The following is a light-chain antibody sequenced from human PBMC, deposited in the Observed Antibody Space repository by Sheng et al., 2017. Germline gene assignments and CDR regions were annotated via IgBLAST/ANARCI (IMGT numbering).Light chain of an antibody. CDR2: VAS. CDR1: QGINNY. J-gene: IGKJ1*01. V-gene: IGKV1-17*03. CDR3: LQHNSYPPT. Sequence: DTQMTQSPSAMSASVGDRVTITCRASQGINNYLAWFQQKPGKAPKRLIYVASSLQSGVPSRFSGSVSGTEFTLTISSLQPEDFATYYCLQHNSYPPTFGQGTKVEIK.